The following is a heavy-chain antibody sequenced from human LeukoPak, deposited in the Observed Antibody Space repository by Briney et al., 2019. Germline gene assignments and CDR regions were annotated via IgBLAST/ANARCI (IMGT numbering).Heavy chain of an antibody. Sequence: PGGSLRLSCAASGFTFDDYGMTWVRQAPGKGLEWVSGINWNAGSTGYADSVKGRFTISRDNSKNTLYLQMNSLRAEDTAVYYCAKDPEEIRGYFDYWGQGTLVTVSS. J-gene: IGHJ4*02. CDR2: INWNAGST. CDR1: GFTFDDYG. D-gene: IGHD1-14*01. V-gene: IGHV3-20*04. CDR3: AKDPEEIRGYFDY.